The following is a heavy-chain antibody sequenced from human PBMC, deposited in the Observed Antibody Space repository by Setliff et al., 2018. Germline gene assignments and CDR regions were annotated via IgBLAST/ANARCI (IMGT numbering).Heavy chain of an antibody. J-gene: IGHJ4*02. CDR3: AKGSRDDWESAY. Sequence: GGSLRLSCAASGFTFGDFAMTWVRQAPGKGLEWVSGIGGRGYSTFYADSVKGRFTISRDNSKNTLYLQMNSLRAEDTAVYYCAKGSRDDWESAYWGQGTQVTVSS. V-gene: IGHV3-23*01. D-gene: IGHD3-9*01. CDR1: GFTFGDFA. CDR2: IGGRGYST.